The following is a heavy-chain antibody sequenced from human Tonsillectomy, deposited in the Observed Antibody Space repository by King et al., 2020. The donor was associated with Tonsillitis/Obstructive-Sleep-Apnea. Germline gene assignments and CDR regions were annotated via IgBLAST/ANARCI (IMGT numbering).Heavy chain of an antibody. J-gene: IGHJ3*02. CDR1: GGSISSYY. Sequence: VQLQESGPGLVKPLETLSLTCTVSGGSISSYYWSWIRQPPGKGLECIGYIYYSGGTNYNPSLKSRVTISVDTSKNQFSLKLSSVTAADTAVYYCAREGAVMNAFDIWGQGTMVTVSS. V-gene: IGHV4-59*01. D-gene: IGHD2-8*01. CDR3: AREGAVMNAFDI. CDR2: IYYSGGT.